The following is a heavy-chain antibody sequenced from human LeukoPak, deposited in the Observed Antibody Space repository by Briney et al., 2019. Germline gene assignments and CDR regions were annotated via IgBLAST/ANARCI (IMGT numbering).Heavy chain of an antibody. CDR1: GGSISSGSYY. V-gene: IGHV4-61*02. D-gene: IGHD1-26*01. CDR2: IYTSGST. Sequence: SQTLSLTCTVSGGSISSGSYYWSWIRQPAGKGLEWIGRIYTSGSTNYNPSLKSRVTISVDMSKNQFSLKLSSVTAADTAVYYCARGDVGAFDIWGQGTMVTVSS. CDR3: ARGDVGAFDI. J-gene: IGHJ3*02.